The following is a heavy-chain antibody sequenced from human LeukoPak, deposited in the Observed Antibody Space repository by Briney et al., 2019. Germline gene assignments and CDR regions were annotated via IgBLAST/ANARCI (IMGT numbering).Heavy chain of an antibody. J-gene: IGHJ4*02. Sequence: GGSLRLSCAASGFTFSSHAMYWVRQAPGKGPEWVSGISGSGNSTYYADSVKGRFTISRDNSKNTVYLQMNSLRAEDTALYYCARAPPGSNWKNYFDYWGQGTLVTVSS. CDR3: ARAPPGSNWKNYFDY. CDR1: GFTFSSHA. CDR2: ISGSGNST. V-gene: IGHV3-23*01. D-gene: IGHD1-1*01.